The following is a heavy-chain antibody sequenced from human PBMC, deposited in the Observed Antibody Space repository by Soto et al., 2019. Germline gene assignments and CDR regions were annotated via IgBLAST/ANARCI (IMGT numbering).Heavy chain of an antibody. CDR1: GFTLSSYW. Sequence: PGGSLRLSCASSGFTLSSYWMSLVRQAPGKGLEWVANIKQDGSEKYYVDSVKGRFTISRDNAKNSLYLQMNSLRAEDTAVYYCARDPGYCTNGVCFYYYYYMDVWGKGTTVTVSS. V-gene: IGHV3-7*01. CDR3: ARDPGYCTNGVCFYYYYYMDV. J-gene: IGHJ6*03. CDR2: IKQDGSEK. D-gene: IGHD2-8*01.